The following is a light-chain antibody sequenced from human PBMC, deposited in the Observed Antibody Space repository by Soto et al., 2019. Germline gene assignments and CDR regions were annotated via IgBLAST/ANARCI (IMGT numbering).Light chain of an antibody. CDR2: AAS. Sequence: EIVLTQSPGTLSLSPGERATLSCRASQSVLSNYLAWYQQKPGQAPRLLIYAASSRATGIPDRFSGSGSGTDFTLTISRLETEDFAVYYRQQYGNSPAVTFGQGTRLEI. CDR3: QQYGNSPAVT. CDR1: QSVLSNY. V-gene: IGKV3-20*01. J-gene: IGKJ5*01.